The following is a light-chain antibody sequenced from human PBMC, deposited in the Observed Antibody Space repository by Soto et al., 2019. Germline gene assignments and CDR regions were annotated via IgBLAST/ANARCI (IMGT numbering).Light chain of an antibody. CDR2: DSD. V-gene: IGLV1-51*01. J-gene: IGLJ2*01. CDR1: SANIGGNY. CDR3: GAWDGSLSVVL. Sequence: QSVLMQPPSVSAAPGQRVTISCSGSSANIGGNYVSWYQHLPGSAPKLVIYDSDKRPSEIPDRFSGSKSGTSATLDITGLQTGDEADYYCGAWDGSLSVVLFGGGTKVTVL.